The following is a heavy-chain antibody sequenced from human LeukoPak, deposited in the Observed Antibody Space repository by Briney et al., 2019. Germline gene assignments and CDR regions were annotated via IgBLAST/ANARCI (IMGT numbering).Heavy chain of an antibody. J-gene: IGHJ4*02. V-gene: IGHV4-30-4*07. CDR3: ARHDPLEVTAIGY. CDR1: GGSISSGGYS. Sequence: SQTLSLTCAVPGGSISSGGYSWSWIRQPPGKGLEWIGYIHYSGSTNYNPSLKGRVTISVDTSKNQFSLKLSSVTAADTAVYYCARHDPLEVTAIGYLGQGTLVTVSS. CDR2: IHYSGST. D-gene: IGHD2-21*02.